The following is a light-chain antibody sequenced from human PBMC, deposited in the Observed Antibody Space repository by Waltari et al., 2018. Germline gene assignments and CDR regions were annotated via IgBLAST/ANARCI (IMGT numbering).Light chain of an antibody. V-gene: IGLV2-14*03. CDR1: SSDVGGYAY. Sequence: QSALTQPASVSGSPGQSITISCTGTSSDVGGYAYVSWSQQHPGKAPKLILYDVSNRPLEVSHRFSGSKSGNTASLTISGLQADDEAEYYCGSYTSSTTLAFGTGTKVTVL. CDR2: DVS. CDR3: GSYTSSTTLA. J-gene: IGLJ1*01.